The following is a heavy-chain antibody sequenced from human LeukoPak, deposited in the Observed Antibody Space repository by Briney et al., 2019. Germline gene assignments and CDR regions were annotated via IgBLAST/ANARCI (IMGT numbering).Heavy chain of an antibody. Sequence: SETLSLTCAVPGGSISSGGYSWSWIRQPPGKGLEWIGYIYHSGSTYYNPSLKSRVTISVDRSKNQFSLKLSSVTAADTAVYYCAATGERYFDWFPYYYYGMDVWGQGTAVTVSS. CDR2: IYHSGST. V-gene: IGHV4-30-2*01. CDR3: AATGERYFDWFPYYYYGMDV. D-gene: IGHD3-9*01. CDR1: GGSISSGGYS. J-gene: IGHJ6*02.